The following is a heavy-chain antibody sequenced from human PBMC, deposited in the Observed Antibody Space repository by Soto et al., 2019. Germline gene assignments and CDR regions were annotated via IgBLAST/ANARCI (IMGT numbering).Heavy chain of an antibody. CDR3: ARDIRGYYYGMDV. Sequence: ASVKVSCKASGYTFTSYYMHWVRQAAGQGREWMGIINPSGGSTSYAQKFQGRVTMTRDTSTSTVYMELSSLRSEDTAVYYCARDIRGYYYGMDVWGQGTTVTVSS. J-gene: IGHJ6*02. V-gene: IGHV1-46*01. D-gene: IGHD3-10*01. CDR1: GYTFTSYY. CDR2: INPSGGST.